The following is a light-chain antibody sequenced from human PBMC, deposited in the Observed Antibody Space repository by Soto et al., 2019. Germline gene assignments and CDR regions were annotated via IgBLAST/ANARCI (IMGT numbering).Light chain of an antibody. V-gene: IGKV2D-29*01. J-gene: IGKJ1*01. Sequence: MPHSILYRSNTPGQGASISFNASQCLLHGDGKTYFYWSLHKPGQPPQLLIYAVSIRVAGTPDRCSGIWSWTDFTLKNSRVEAEDVGIYYCMQTIQLRCTFG. CDR1: QCLLHGDGKTY. CDR2: AVS. CDR3: MQTIQLRCT.